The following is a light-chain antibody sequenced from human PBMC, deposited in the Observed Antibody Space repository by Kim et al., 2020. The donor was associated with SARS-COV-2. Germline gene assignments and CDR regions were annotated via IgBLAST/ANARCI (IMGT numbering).Light chain of an antibody. J-gene: IGLJ3*02. CDR2: EAN. CDR1: RGTGAGDW. CDR3: QSYDGTNSWV. V-gene: IGLV6-57*02. Sequence: GSIPGTGSRGTGAGDWVQWYRQRRDTAPRTVICEANRGPSGVPARFSGSIDRSSSSASLRISGLTTDDEADCYCQSYDGTNSWVFGGGTQLTVL.